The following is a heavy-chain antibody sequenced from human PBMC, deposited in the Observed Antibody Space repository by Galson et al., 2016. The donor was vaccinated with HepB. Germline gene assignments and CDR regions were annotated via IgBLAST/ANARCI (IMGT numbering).Heavy chain of an antibody. V-gene: IGHV6-1*01. CDR1: GDSVSSNSAT. CDR2: TYYRSKWYY. CDR3: ATGVKAAPVGAAGTLFYFDF. J-gene: IGHJ4*02. D-gene: IGHD6-13*01. Sequence: CAISGDSVSSNSATWNWIRQSPSRGLEWLGRTYYRSKWYYDYDVSLKGRINITPDTSTNQFSLQLESMTPEDSAVYYAATGVKAAPVGAAGTLFYFDFWALGTLVTVSS.